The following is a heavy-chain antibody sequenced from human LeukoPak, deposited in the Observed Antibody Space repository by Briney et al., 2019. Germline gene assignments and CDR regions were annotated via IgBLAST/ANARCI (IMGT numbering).Heavy chain of an antibody. CDR2: ISGSDGST. CDR3: ARVAEIQLWLRSAFDY. CDR1: GXTFSSYA. D-gene: IGHD5-18*01. V-gene: IGHV3-23*01. Sequence: SGGSLRLSCAASGXTFSSYAMSWVRQAPGKGREWVSAISGSDGSTYYADSVKGRFTISRDNSKNTLYLQMNSLRDEDTAVYYCARVAEIQLWLRSAFDYWGQGTLVTVSS. J-gene: IGHJ4*02.